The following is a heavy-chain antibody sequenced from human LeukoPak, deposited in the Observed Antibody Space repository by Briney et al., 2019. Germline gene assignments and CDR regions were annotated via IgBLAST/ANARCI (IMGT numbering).Heavy chain of an antibody. D-gene: IGHD2-2*03. CDR1: GFTVSSNY. CDR3: ATLDIVEGDLDY. V-gene: IGHV3-53*05. Sequence: QSGGSLRLSCAASGFTVSSNYMSWVRQAPGKGLEWVSVIYSGGSTYYADSVKGRFTISRDNSKNTLYLQMNSLRAEDTAVYYCATLDIVEGDLDYWGQGTLVTVSS. CDR2: IYSGGST. J-gene: IGHJ4*02.